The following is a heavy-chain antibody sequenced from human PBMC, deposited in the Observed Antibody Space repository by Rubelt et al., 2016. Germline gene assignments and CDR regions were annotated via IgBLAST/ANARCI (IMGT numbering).Heavy chain of an antibody. V-gene: IGHV3-30*18. Sequence: GLVQPGGSLRICCAGSGFIFSKYWMSWVRQAPGKGLEWVALISYDGSNKYYADSVKGRFTISRDNSENTLYLQMNSLRAEDTAVYYCAKDPTLTGGWGQGTLVTVSS. D-gene: IGHD4-11*01. CDR3: AKDPTLTGG. J-gene: IGHJ4*02. CDR2: ISYDGSNK. CDR1: GFIFSKYW.